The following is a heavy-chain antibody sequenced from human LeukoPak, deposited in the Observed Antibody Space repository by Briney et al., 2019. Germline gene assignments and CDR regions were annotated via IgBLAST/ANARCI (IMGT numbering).Heavy chain of an antibody. CDR3: ARISSSGWYHFDY. V-gene: IGHV4-61*01. CDR2: IFSSGST. Sequence: SETLSLTCTVSGDSVSSGSYYWSWLRQPPGKGLEWIGYIFSSGSTKYNPSLKSRVTISVDTSKNQFSLKLSSVTAADTAVYYCARISSSGWYHFDYWGQGTLVTVSS. CDR1: GDSVSSGSYY. D-gene: IGHD6-13*01. J-gene: IGHJ4*02.